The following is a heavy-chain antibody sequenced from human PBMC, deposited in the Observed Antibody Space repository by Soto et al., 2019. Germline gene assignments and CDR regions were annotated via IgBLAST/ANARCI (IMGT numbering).Heavy chain of an antibody. CDR2: VYYSGGT. CDR3: AKEGYYYMDV. J-gene: IGHJ6*02. Sequence: SETLSLTCDVSGGSIDNSHSFWGWVRQPPGRGLEFLGSVYYSGGTYYNPSLKSRVTISVDKSKNQVSLRLTSVTAADTAVYYCAKEGYYYMDVWGQGTTVTVSS. CDR1: GGSIDNSHSF. V-gene: IGHV4-39*07.